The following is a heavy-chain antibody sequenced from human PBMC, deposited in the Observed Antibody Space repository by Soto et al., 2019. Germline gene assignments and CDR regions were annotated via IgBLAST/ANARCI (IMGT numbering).Heavy chain of an antibody. J-gene: IGHJ5*02. Sequence: SETLSLTCTVSCGSISSRRHFWGWIRQGPGKGLEWIGSSFYSGCSYYNPSLKSRVTVSVDTSKNQFSLKLRCVTAADTAVYHCARHYDGFLGHWFDPWGQGTLVTVSS. V-gene: IGHV4-39*01. CDR2: SFYSGCS. CDR3: ARHYDGFLGHWFDP. CDR1: CGSISSRRHF. D-gene: IGHD3-10*01.